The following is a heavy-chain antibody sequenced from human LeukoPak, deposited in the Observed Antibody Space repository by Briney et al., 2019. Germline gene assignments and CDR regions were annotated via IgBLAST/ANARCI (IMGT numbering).Heavy chain of an antibody. CDR3: AKGSRGSCRGAYCYSFDN. D-gene: IGHD2-21*02. J-gene: IGHJ4*02. V-gene: IGHV3-66*01. Sequence: GGSLRLSCAASGFTVSSNYMSWVRQAPGKGLEWVSVIYSGGSTYYADSVKGRFTISRVNSRNTLYLQMNRLRVEDTAVYYCAKGSRGSCRGAYCYSFDNWGQGAVVTVSS. CDR1: GFTVSSNY. CDR2: IYSGGST.